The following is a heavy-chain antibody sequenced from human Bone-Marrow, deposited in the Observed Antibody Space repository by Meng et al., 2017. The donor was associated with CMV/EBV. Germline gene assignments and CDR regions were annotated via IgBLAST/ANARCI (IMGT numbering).Heavy chain of an antibody. Sequence: FSGYYWSWIRQPTGKGLEWIGEINHSGSTNYNPSLKSRVTISVDTSKNQFSLKLSSVTAADTAVYYCARRPSTYCSSTSCYGGYFDYWGQGTLVTVSS. CDR2: INHSGST. CDR3: ARRPSTYCSSTSCYGGYFDY. D-gene: IGHD2-2*01. J-gene: IGHJ4*02. V-gene: IGHV4-34*01. CDR1: FSGYY.